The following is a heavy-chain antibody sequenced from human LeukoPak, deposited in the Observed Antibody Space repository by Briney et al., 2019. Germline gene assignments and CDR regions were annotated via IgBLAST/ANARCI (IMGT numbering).Heavy chain of an antibody. CDR1: GGSISSGSYY. CDR2: IYTSGST. V-gene: IGHV4-61*02. CDR3: ARATEGYDFWSGYYNYFDY. J-gene: IGHJ4*02. Sequence: SQTLSLTGTVSGGSISSGSYYWSWIRQPAGRGLEWIERIYTSGSTNYNPALKSRVTISVDTSKNQFSLKLGSVTAADTAVYYCARATEGYDFWSGYYNYFDYWGQGTLVTVSS. D-gene: IGHD3-3*01.